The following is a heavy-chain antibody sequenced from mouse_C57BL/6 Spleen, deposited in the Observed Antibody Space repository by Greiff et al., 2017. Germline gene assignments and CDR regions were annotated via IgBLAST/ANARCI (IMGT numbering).Heavy chain of an antibody. CDR1: GFSFNTYA. CDR2: IRSKSNNYAT. V-gene: IGHV10-1*01. CDR3: VRVSGYYFDY. D-gene: IGHD3-2*02. Sequence: GGGLVQPKGSLKLSCAASGFSFNTYAMNWVRQAPGKGLEWVARIRSKSNNYATYYADSVKDRFTISRDDSESMLYLQMNNLKTEDTAMYYCVRVSGYYFDYWGQGTTLTVSS. J-gene: IGHJ2*01.